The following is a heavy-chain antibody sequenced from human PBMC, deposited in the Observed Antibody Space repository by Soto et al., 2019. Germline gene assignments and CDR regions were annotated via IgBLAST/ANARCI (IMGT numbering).Heavy chain of an antibody. CDR3: ARLYKVIVVVPAAQDY. CDR2: IYYSGST. Sequence: PSETLSLTCTVSGGSISSSSYYWGWIRQPPGKGLEWIGSIYYSGSTYYNPSLKSRVTISVDTSKNQFSLKLSSVTAADTAVYYCARLYKVIVVVPAAQDYWGQGTLVTVSS. D-gene: IGHD2-2*01. V-gene: IGHV4-39*01. J-gene: IGHJ4*02. CDR1: GGSISSSSYY.